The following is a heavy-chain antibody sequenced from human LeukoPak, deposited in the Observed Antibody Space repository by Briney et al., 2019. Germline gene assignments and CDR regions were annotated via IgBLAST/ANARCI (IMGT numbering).Heavy chain of an antibody. CDR2: ISAYNGNT. J-gene: IGHJ5*02. Sequence: ASVKVSCKASGYTFTSYGISWVRQAPGQGLEWMGWISAYNGNTNYAQKLQGRVTMTTDTSTSTAYMNLRSLRSDDTAVYYCARGEYSSSSAWFDPWGQGTLVTVSS. CDR3: ARGEYSSSSAWFDP. V-gene: IGHV1-18*01. D-gene: IGHD6-6*01. CDR1: GYTFTSYG.